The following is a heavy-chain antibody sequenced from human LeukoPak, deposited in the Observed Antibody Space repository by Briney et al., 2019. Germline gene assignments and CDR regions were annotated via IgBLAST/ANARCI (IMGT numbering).Heavy chain of an antibody. D-gene: IGHD3-22*01. V-gene: IGHV3-23*01. J-gene: IGHJ1*01. CDR1: GFTFSSYA. CDR3: AREGYDRSGYYYAYFQH. CDR2: ISGSGGTT. Sequence: GGSLRLSCAASGFTFSSYAMTWVRQAPGKGLEWVSGISGSGGTTYYADSVKGRFTISRDNSKNTLYLQMNSLRAEDTAVYYCAREGYDRSGYYYAYFQHWGQGTLVTVSS.